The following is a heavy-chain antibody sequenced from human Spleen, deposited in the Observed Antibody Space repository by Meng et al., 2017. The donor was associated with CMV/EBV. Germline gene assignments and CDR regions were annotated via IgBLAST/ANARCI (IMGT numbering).Heavy chain of an antibody. D-gene: IGHD3-3*01. V-gene: IGHV3-48*04. CDR1: GFTFSSYS. Sequence: GGSLRLSCAASGFTFSSYSMNWVRQAPGKGLEWVSYISSSGSTIYYADSVKGRFTISRDNAKNSLYLQMNSLRAEDTAVYYCARDRETSNFWSGYYYGMDVWGQGTTVTVSS. CDR3: ARDRETSNFWSGYYYGMDV. J-gene: IGHJ6*02. CDR2: ISSSGSTI.